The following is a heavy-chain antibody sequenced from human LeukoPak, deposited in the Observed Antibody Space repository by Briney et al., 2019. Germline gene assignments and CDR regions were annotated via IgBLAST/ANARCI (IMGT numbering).Heavy chain of an antibody. CDR1: GFTFSSYD. Sequence: GGSLRLSCAASGFTFSSYDMHWVRQATGKGLEWVSAIGTAGDTYYPGSVKGRFTISRENAKNSLYLQMNSLRAEDTAVYYCAKIGGIVTTDYYYMDVWGKGTTVTVSS. V-gene: IGHV3-13*01. J-gene: IGHJ6*03. CDR2: IGTAGDT. CDR3: AKIGGIVTTDYYYMDV. D-gene: IGHD4-11*01.